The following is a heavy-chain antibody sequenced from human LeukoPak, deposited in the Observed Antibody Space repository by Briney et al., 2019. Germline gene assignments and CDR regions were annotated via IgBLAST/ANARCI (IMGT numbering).Heavy chain of an antibody. Sequence: PGGSLRLSCAASGFTLSSYEMNWVRQAPGKGLEGVSYISSSGSTVYYADSVKGRFTISRDNAKNSLYLQMNRLRGEDTAVYYCARDPSYTRVDYFDYWGQGTLVTVSS. CDR1: GFTLSSYE. CDR3: ARDPSYTRVDYFDY. J-gene: IGHJ4*02. V-gene: IGHV3-48*03. CDR2: ISSSGSTV. D-gene: IGHD1-14*01.